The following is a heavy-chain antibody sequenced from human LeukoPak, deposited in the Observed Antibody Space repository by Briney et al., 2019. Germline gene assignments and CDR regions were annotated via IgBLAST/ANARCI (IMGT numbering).Heavy chain of an antibody. J-gene: IGHJ4*02. CDR3: AKDRESNIVLVPAAVDY. CDR1: GFTFCSYG. D-gene: IGHD2-2*01. CDR2: IRYDGTNK. V-gene: IGHV3-30*02. Sequence: PGGSLRLSCAASGFTFCSYGMHWVRQAPCKGLEWVAFIRYDGTNKYYADSVKGRFTISRDNSKNTLYLQMNSLRAEDTAVYYCAKDRESNIVLVPAAVDYWGQGTLVTVSS.